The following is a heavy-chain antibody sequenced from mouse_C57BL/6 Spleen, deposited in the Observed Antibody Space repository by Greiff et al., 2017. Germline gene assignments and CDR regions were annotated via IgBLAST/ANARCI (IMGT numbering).Heavy chain of an antibody. CDR3: ALYYGNPYWYFDV. CDR1: GYTFTSYW. Sequence: VQLQQPGAELVKPGASVKLSCKASGYTFTSYWMHWVKQRPGQGLEWIGMIHPNSGSTNYNEKFKSKATLTVDKSSSTAYMQLSSLTSEDSAVYYCALYYGNPYWYFDVWGTGTTVTVSS. CDR2: IHPNSGST. J-gene: IGHJ1*03. V-gene: IGHV1-64*01. D-gene: IGHD2-1*01.